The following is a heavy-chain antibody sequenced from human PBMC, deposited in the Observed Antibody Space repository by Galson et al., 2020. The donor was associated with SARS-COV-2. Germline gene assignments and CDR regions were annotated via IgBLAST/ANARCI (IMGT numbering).Heavy chain of an antibody. Sequence: SETLSLTCAVSGTSISRGSYYWSWIRQSAEKGLEWIGHVYASGSTDYNPSLKSRVSISADTSKNQFSLRLSSVTAADTAVYYCASDGDHWGQGILVTVSS. V-gene: IGHV4-61*09. CDR1: GTSISRGSYY. CDR3: ASDGDH. CDR2: VYASGST. J-gene: IGHJ4*02.